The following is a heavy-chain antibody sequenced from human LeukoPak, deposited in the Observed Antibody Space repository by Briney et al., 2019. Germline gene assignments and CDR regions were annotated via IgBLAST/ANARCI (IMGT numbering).Heavy chain of an antibody. CDR2: IYYSGST. D-gene: IGHD3-22*01. Sequence: PSETLSLTCAVYGGSFSGYYWSWIRQPPGKGLEWIGYIYYSGSTNYNPSLKSRVTISVDTSKNQFSLKLSSVTAADTAVYYCARVRPRGYYDSSGYYGNYHMDVWGKGTTVTVSS. CDR1: GGSFSGYY. J-gene: IGHJ6*03. CDR3: ARVRPRGYYDSSGYYGNYHMDV. V-gene: IGHV4-59*01.